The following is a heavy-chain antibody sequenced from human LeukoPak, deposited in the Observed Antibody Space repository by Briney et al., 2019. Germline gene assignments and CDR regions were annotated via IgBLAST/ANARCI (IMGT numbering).Heavy chain of an antibody. CDR3: ARVVGDMNIHYGDYKGAVYYFDY. V-gene: IGHV3-7*01. CDR1: GFTSSSYW. CDR2: IKQDGSEK. Sequence: GGSLRLSCAASGFTSSSYWMSWVRHAPGKGLEWVANIKQDGSEKYYVDSVKGRFTISRDNAKNSLYVQMNSLRAEDTAVYYCARVVGDMNIHYGDYKGAVYYFDYWGQGTLVTVSS. D-gene: IGHD4-17*01. J-gene: IGHJ4*02.